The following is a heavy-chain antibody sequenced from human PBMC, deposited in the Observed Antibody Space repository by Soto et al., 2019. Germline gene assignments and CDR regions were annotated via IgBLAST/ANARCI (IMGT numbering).Heavy chain of an antibody. CDR1: GGSISSYY. D-gene: IGHD5-12*01. Sequence: QVQLQESGPGLVKPSETLSLTCTVSGGSISSYYWSWIRQPPGKGLEWIGYIYYSGSTNYNPSLKSRVTISVDTSKNQFSLKLSSVTAADTAVYYCARGYSGYDNWGQGTLVTVSS. V-gene: IGHV4-59*01. CDR3: ARGYSGYDN. CDR2: IYYSGST. J-gene: IGHJ4*02.